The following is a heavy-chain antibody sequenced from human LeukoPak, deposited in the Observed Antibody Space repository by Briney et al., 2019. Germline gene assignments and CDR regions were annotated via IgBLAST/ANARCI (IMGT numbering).Heavy chain of an antibody. D-gene: IGHD4-17*01. CDR2: IYYSGST. Sequence: SETLSLTCTVSGGSISSSSYYWGWIRQPPGKGLEWIGCIYYSGSTYYNPSLKSRVTISVDTSKNQFSLKLSSVTAADTAVYYCAGPGHDYGDYSVNFGYWGQGTLVTVSS. CDR1: GGSISSSSYY. J-gene: IGHJ4*02. CDR3: AGPGHDYGDYSVNFGY. V-gene: IGHV4-39*01.